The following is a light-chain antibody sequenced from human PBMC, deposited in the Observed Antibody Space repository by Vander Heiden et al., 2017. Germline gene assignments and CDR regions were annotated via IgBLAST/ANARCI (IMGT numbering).Light chain of an antibody. CDR3: QQFDNVPLT. CDR2: GAS. V-gene: IGKV1-33*01. J-gene: IGKJ4*01. CDR1: QDISNY. Sequence: DIHMTQSPYPLSASVADRVTITCQASQDISNYLNWDQKKPGKAPKLLIYGASNFEIGVPSRFSGSGSGTDFIFTISSLQPEDIATYYCQQFDNVPLTFGGGTKVEIK.